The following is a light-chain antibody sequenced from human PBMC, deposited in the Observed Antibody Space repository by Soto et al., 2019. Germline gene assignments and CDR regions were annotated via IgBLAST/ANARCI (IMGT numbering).Light chain of an antibody. Sequence: DIQMTQSPSTLSASVGDRVTITCRANQSIRDSVAWYQQRPGKAPKLLIYRASSLESGVPSRFSGSGSGTEFTLTISNLQPDDFATYYCQQDDNYPLTFGGGTKVDIK. CDR2: RAS. V-gene: IGKV1-5*03. J-gene: IGKJ4*01. CDR3: QQDDNYPLT. CDR1: QSIRDS.